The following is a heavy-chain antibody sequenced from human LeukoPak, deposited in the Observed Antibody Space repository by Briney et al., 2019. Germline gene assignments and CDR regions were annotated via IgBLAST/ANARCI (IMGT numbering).Heavy chain of an antibody. D-gene: IGHD1-26*01. CDR3: ARHLAGATGGWFDP. CDR1: GGSINSSSYY. Sequence: KPSETLSLTCTVSGGSINSSSYYWGWIRQPLGKGLEWIGSIYYSGSTYYNPSLKSRVTISVDTSKNQFSLKLSSVTAADTAVYYCARHLAGATGGWFDPWGQGTLVTVSS. CDR2: IYYSGST. V-gene: IGHV4-39*01. J-gene: IGHJ5*02.